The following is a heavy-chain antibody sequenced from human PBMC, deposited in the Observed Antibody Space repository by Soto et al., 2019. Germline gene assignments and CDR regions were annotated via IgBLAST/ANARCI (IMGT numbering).Heavy chain of an antibody. CDR1: GYAFTSYA. J-gene: IGHJ3*02. V-gene: IGHV1-3*01. D-gene: IGHD6-13*01. Sequence: GASVKVSCKASGYAFTSYAMHWVRQAPGQRLEWMGWINAGNGNTKYSQKFQGRVTITRDTSASTAYMELSSLRSEDTAVYYCARNIAAAGRDAFDIWGQGTMVTVSS. CDR3: ARNIAAAGRDAFDI. CDR2: INAGNGNT.